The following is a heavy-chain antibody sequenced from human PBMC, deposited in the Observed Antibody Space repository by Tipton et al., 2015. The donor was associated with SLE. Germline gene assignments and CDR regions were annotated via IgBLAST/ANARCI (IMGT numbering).Heavy chain of an antibody. J-gene: IGHJ2*01. CDR3: ARAWSYSTGWYYDL. CDR2: IYYSGST. D-gene: IGHD6-19*01. Sequence: TLSLTCTVSGGSINSYFWSWIRQPPGKGLEWIGYIYYSGSTNYNPSLKSRVTMSVDTSKNQISLKLSSVTAADTAVYYCARAWSYSTGWYYDLWGRGTLVTVSS. CDR1: GGSINSYF. V-gene: IGHV4-59*01.